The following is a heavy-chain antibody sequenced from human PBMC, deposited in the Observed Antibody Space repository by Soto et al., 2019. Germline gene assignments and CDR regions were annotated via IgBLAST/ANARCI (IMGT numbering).Heavy chain of an antibody. CDR3: ARLSSGWYEGYCDY. V-gene: IGHV4-39*01. D-gene: IGHD6-19*01. J-gene: IGHJ4*02. Sequence: QLQLQESGPGLVKPSETLSLTCTVSGGSISRNNYHWGWIRQPPGKGLEWIGSISYSGNTYYSPSLKSRPAMSVDTSKSQFSLNLSSVTAGETAVYYCARLSSGWYEGYCDYWGQGILVTVSS. CDR2: ISYSGNT. CDR1: GGSISRNNYH.